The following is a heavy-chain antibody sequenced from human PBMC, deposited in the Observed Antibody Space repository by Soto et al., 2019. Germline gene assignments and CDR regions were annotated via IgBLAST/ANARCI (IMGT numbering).Heavy chain of an antibody. Sequence: GQLLESGGGMVQPGGSLRLSCAASGFTFSGFAMNWVRLPPGRGLEWVAAVTSSASSTHYADSVKGRFTISRDNSKNTLYLQMNSLRADDTAVYYCAKGGAVLLDPFDVWGQGTMVTVSS. CDR3: AKGGAVLLDPFDV. CDR2: VTSSASST. CDR1: GFTFSGFA. D-gene: IGHD1-26*01. J-gene: IGHJ3*01. V-gene: IGHV3-23*01.